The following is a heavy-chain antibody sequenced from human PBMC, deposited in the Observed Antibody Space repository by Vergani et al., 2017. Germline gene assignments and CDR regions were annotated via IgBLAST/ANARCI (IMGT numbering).Heavy chain of an antibody. D-gene: IGHD2-15*01. CDR2: INHSGTT. Sequence: QVQLQQWGGGLLKPSETLSLTCAVYGESLSSYYWNWIRQPPGKGLEWIGEINHSGTTNYNPSLKSRVTISVDTSKKQFSVNLNSVTAADTAVYYCANRYSVAAFDIWGQGTMVTVSS. V-gene: IGHV4-34*01. J-gene: IGHJ3*02. CDR3: ANRYSVAAFDI. CDR1: GESLSSYY.